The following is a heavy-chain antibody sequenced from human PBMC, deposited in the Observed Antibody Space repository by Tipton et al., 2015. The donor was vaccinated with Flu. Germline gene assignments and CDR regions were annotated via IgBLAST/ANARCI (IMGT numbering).Heavy chain of an antibody. D-gene: IGHD1-14*01. J-gene: IGHJ4*02. CDR2: INQDGSQK. CDR3: VKMPDFDY. V-gene: IGHV3-7*01. CDR1: GDSIGSRYY. Sequence: LSLTCSVSGDSIGSRYYWGWVRQAPGKGLEWVANINQDGSQKHYVDSVKGRFTISRDNPVNSVYLQMNSLRVDDTAVYFCVKMPDFDYWGQGTLVTVSS.